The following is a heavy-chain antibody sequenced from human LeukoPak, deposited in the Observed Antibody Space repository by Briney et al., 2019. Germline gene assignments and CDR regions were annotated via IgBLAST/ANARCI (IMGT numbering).Heavy chain of an antibody. CDR2: INPNSGGT. D-gene: IGHD2-15*01. V-gene: IGHV1-2*02. CDR3: AGGTFLRDGSHQVWANWFDP. Sequence: GASVKVSCKASGYTFTGYYMHWVRQAPGQGLEWMGWINPNSGGTNYAQKFKGRGTMTRDTSISTAYMELSRLRSDDTAVYYCAGGTFLRDGSHQVWANWFDPWGQGTLVTVSS. CDR1: GYTFTGYY. J-gene: IGHJ5*02.